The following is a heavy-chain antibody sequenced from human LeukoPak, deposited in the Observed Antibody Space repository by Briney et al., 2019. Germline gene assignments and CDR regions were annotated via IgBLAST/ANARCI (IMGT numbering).Heavy chain of an antibody. D-gene: IGHD5-24*01. CDR2: ISRSSDYI. Sequence: GGSLRLSCAASGFTISDFAMNWVRQAPGKGLEWVSSISRSSDYIYYADSVKGRFTISRDNAKNSLYLQMNSLRAEDTAVYYCAREEISYWGQGTLVTVSS. V-gene: IGHV3-21*01. CDR1: GFTISDFA. J-gene: IGHJ4*02. CDR3: AREEISY.